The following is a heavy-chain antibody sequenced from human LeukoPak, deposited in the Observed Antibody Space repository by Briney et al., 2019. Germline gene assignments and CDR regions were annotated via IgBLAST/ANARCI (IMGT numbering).Heavy chain of an antibody. J-gene: IGHJ6*03. CDR2: MNPNSGNT. CDR1: GYTFTSCD. V-gene: IGHV1-8*01. CDR3: ARGSRAWFGVSYYYYYYYMDV. D-gene: IGHD3-10*01. Sequence: ASVKVSCKASGYTFTSCDINWVRQATGQGLEWMGWMNPNSGNTGYAQKFQGRVTMTRNTSISTAYMELSSLKSEDTAVYYCARGSRAWFGVSYYYYYYYMDVWGKGTTVTISS.